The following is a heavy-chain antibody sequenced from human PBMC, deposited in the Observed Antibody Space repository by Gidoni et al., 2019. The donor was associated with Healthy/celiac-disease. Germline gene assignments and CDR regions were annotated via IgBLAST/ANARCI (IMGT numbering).Heavy chain of an antibody. Sequence: QVQLVQSGAEVKKPGASVKVSCKASGYTFTSYYMHWVRQAPGQGLEWMGIINTSGGSTSYAQKFQGRVTMTRDTSTSTVYMELSSLRSEDTAVYYCAGWGLRPYAFDIWGQGTMVTVSS. J-gene: IGHJ3*02. CDR2: INTSGGST. D-gene: IGHD1-26*01. CDR3: AGWGLRPYAFDI. CDR1: GYTFTSYY. V-gene: IGHV1-46*01.